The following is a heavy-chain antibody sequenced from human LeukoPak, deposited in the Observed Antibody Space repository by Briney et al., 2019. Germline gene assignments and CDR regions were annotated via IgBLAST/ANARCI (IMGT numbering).Heavy chain of an antibody. CDR2: ISSNGGST. CDR1: GFTFSSYA. Sequence: GGSLRLSCAASGFTFSSYAMHWVRQAPGKGLEYVSAISSNGGSTYYADSVKGRFTISRDNSKNTLYLQMSSLRAEDTAVYYCVKDRVSISSSGYFDYWGQGTLVTVSS. CDR3: VKDRVSISSSGYFDY. V-gene: IGHV3-64D*06. D-gene: IGHD6-13*01. J-gene: IGHJ4*02.